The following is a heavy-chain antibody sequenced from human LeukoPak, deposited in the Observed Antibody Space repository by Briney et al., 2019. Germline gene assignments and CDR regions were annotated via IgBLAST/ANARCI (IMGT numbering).Heavy chain of an antibody. CDR3: ARRLSGYSGYANDYDY. CDR1: GGSISSSSYY. D-gene: IGHD5-12*01. V-gene: IGHV4-39*01. J-gene: IGHJ4*02. CDR2: IYYSGST. Sequence: SETLSLTCTVSGGSISSSSYYWGWIRQPPGKGLEWIGSIYYSGSTYYNPSLKSRVTISVDTSKNQFSLKLSSVTAADTAVYYCARRLSGYSGYANDYDYWGQGTLVTVSS.